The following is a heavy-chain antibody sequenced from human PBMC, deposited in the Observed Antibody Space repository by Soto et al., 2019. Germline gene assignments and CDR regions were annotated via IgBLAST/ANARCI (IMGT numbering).Heavy chain of an antibody. J-gene: IGHJ4*02. CDR1: GYTFTSYY. CDR3: ARDPSSGWYRNFDY. V-gene: IGHV1-46*01. D-gene: IGHD6-19*01. CDR2: INPSGGST. Sequence: QVQLVQSGAEVKKPGASVKVSCKASGYTFTSYYMHWVRQAPGQGLEWMGIINPSGGSTSYEQKFQGGVTMTRDTSTITVYMELSSLRSEDTAVYYCARDPSSGWYRNFDYWGQGTLVTVSS.